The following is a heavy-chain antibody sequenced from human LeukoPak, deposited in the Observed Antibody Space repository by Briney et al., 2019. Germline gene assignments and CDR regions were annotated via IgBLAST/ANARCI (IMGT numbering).Heavy chain of an antibody. J-gene: IGHJ4*02. D-gene: IGHD2-2*02. CDR2: INPNSGGT. CDR3: ARSYIVVVPPAIPHFDY. Sequence: ASVKVSCKASGYTFTGYYMHWVRQAPGQGLEWMGWINPNSGGTNYAQKFQGRVTMTRDTSISTAYMELSRLRSDDTAVYYCARSYIVVVPPAIPHFDYWGQGTLVTVSS. V-gene: IGHV1-2*02. CDR1: GYTFTGYY.